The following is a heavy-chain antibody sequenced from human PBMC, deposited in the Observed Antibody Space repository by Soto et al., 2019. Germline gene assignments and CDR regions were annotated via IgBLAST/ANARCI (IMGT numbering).Heavy chain of an antibody. CDR1: GGSISSGGYY. J-gene: IGHJ4*02. Sequence: SETLSLTCTVSGGSISSGGYYWSWIRQHPGKGLEWIGYIYYSGSTYYNPSLKSRVTISVDRSKNQFSLKLSSVTAADTAVYYCARDKDATVGGWYYFDYWGQGTLVTVSS. CDR2: IYYSGST. V-gene: IGHV4-31*03. D-gene: IGHD1-26*01. CDR3: ARDKDATVGGWYYFDY.